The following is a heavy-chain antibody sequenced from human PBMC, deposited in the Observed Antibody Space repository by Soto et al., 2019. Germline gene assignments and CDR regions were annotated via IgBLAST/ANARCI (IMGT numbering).Heavy chain of an antibody. CDR1: GFTADDYA. CDR2: ISSNSDTI. D-gene: IGHD4-17*01. Sequence: EVQLVESGGGLVQPGRSLRLSCVASGFTADDYAMHWVPQAPGKGLEWVSGISSNSDTIDYADSVKGRFTISRDNAKNSLFLQMNSLRPEDTALYYCAKDMKWGGMTTIHYFDSWGQGTLVTVSS. CDR3: AKDMKWGGMTTIHYFDS. J-gene: IGHJ4*02. V-gene: IGHV3-9*02.